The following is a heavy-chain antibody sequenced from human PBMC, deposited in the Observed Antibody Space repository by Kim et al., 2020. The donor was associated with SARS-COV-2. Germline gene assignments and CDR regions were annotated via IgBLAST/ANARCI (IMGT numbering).Heavy chain of an antibody. CDR1: GFTFSGYA. Sequence: GGSLRLSCAASGFTFSGYAMHWVRQAPGKGLLWVAVISGDGGDKYYADSVKGRFTISRDNSKNTLYLQLNSLRVDDTAVYYCARVSTDRGWDDDCWGQGTLVTVSS. CDR2: ISGDGGDK. J-gene: IGHJ4*02. V-gene: IGHV3-30-3*01. D-gene: IGHD6-19*01. CDR3: ARVSTDRGWDDDC.